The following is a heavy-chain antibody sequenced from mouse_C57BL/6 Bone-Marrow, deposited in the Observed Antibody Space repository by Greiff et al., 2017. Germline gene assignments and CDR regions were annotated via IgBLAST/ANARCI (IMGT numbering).Heavy chain of an antibody. CDR1: GYTFTDYE. D-gene: IGHD1-1*01. V-gene: IGHV1-15*01. Sequence: VQLQQSGAELVRPGASVTLSCKASGYTFTDYEMHWVKQTPVHGLEWIGAIDPETGGTAYNQKFKGKAILTVDKSSSTAYMELRSLTSEDSAVYYCTRIPYYYCSSSYYFDYWGQGTTLTVSS. J-gene: IGHJ2*01. CDR2: IDPETGGT. CDR3: TRIPYYYCSSSYYFDY.